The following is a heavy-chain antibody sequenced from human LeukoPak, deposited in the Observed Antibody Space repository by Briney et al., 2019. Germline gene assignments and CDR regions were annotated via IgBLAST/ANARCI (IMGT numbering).Heavy chain of an antibody. CDR3: AKDRHAPGRYCSSTSCFRFDS. V-gene: IGHV3-23*01. CDR2: VSGSGGST. J-gene: IGHJ5*01. D-gene: IGHD2-2*01. CDR1: GFTFSSYA. Sequence: GGSLRLSCVVSGFTFSSYAVSWVRQAPGKGLERVSGVSGSGGSTYYADSEKGRFTISRDNTKNTLYLQMNSLRAEDTAVYYCAKDRHAPGRYCSSTSCFRFDSWGQGTLVTVSS.